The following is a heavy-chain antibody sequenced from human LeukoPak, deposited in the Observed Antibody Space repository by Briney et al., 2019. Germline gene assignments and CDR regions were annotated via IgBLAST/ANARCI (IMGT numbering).Heavy chain of an antibody. D-gene: IGHD3-16*01. CDR1: GFTFSSYA. CDR2: ISGSGGST. V-gene: IGHV3-23*01. Sequence: GGSLRLSCAASGFTFSSYAMSWVRQAPGKGLEWVSAISGSGGSTYYADSVEGRFTISRDNSKNTLYLQMNSLRAEDTAVYYCARAPQGSYRTYYMDVWGKGTTVTVSS. J-gene: IGHJ6*03. CDR3: ARAPQGSYRTYYMDV.